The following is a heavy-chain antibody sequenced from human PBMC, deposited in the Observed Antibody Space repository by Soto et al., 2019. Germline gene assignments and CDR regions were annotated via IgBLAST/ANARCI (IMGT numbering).Heavy chain of an antibody. J-gene: IGHJ3*02. CDR3: ATSSPRPQYDFWSGYHDAFDI. CDR1: GYTLTELS. V-gene: IGHV1-24*01. Sequence: ASVKVSCKVSGYTLTELSMHWVRQAPGKGLEWMGGFDPEDGETIYAQKFQGRVTMTEDTSTDTAYMELSSLRSEDTAVYYCATSSPRPQYDFWSGYHDAFDIWGQGTMVPVSS. D-gene: IGHD3-3*01. CDR2: FDPEDGET.